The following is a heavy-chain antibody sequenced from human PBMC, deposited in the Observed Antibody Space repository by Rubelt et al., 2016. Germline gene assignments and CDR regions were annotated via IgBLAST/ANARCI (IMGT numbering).Heavy chain of an antibody. CDR1: A. D-gene: IGHD6-13*01. CDR2: ISYDGSNK. V-gene: IGHV3-30*04. J-gene: IGHJ4*02. Sequence: AMHWVRQAPGKGLEWVAVISYDGSNKYYADSVKGRFTISRDNSKNTLYLQMNSLRAEDTAVYYCARAPDPEPIAAAGSYFDYWGQGTLVTVSS. CDR3: ARAPDPEPIAAAGSYFDY.